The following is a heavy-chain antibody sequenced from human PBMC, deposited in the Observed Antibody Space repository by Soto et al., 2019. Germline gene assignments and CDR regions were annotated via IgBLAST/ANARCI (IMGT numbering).Heavy chain of an antibody. CDR2: ISNSGST. Sequence: QVQLQESGPGLVKPSVTLFLICTVSAGSIASGDYWWSWIRQSPGKGLEWIGHISNSGSTHYTPSLMGRVAISVDTSKNQFSVNMNSVTASDTAIYYCARTVTGSHFDSWGQGTLVTVSS. V-gene: IGHV4-30-4*01. CDR1: AGSIASGDYW. CDR3: ARTVTGSHFDS. J-gene: IGHJ4*02. D-gene: IGHD1-1*01.